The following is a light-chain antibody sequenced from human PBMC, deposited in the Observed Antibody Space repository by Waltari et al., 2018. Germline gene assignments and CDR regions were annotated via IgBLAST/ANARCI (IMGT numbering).Light chain of an antibody. CDR1: SSDVGGYNY. CDR3: CSYAGSYAYV. J-gene: IGLJ1*01. Sequence: QSALTQPRSVSGSPGQSVTISCTGTSSDVGGYNYVSWYQQHPGNAPKLMINDVNKRRLGVPYRFSGSKSGNTASLTISGLQGEDEADYYCCSYAGSYAYVFGTGTKVTVL. V-gene: IGLV2-11*01. CDR2: DVN.